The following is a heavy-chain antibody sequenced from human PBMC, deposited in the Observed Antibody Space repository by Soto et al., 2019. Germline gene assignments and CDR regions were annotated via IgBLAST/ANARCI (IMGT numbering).Heavy chain of an antibody. J-gene: IGHJ5*02. CDR1: GGSFSGYY. D-gene: IGHD4-4*01. V-gene: IGHV4-34*01. CDR3: VRGDPSINYANSNWFDP. CDR2: INHSGST. Sequence: SETLSLTCAVYGGSFSGYYWSWIRQPPGKGLEWIGEINHSGSTNYNPSLKSRVTISVDTSKNQFSLKLSSVTAADTAVYYCVRGDPSINYANSNWFDPWGQGTLVTVSS.